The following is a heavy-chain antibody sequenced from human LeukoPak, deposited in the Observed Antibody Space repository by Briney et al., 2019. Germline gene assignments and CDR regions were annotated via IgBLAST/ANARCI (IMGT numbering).Heavy chain of an antibody. CDR2: ISAGGSP. CDR1: GFTVSSNY. CDR3: ATVRYFDWLLAQY. J-gene: IGHJ4*02. Sequence: GGSLRLSCAASGFTVSSNYMSWVRQAPGKGLEWVSVISAGGSPYYAGSVKGRFTISRDNSKNTLYLQMNSLRAEDTAVYYCATVRYFDWLLAQYWGQGTLVTVSS. V-gene: IGHV3-53*01. D-gene: IGHD3-9*01.